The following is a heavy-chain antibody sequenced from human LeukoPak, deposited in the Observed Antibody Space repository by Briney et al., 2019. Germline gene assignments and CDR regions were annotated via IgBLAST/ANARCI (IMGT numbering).Heavy chain of an antibody. Sequence: GGSLRLSCAASGITFSSYGMHWVRQAPGKVLEWVAFIRYDGSNTYYADSAKGRFTISRDNSKNTLYLQMNSLRAEDTAVYYCAKLVGGTSVDYWGQGTLVTVSS. CDR3: AKLVGGTSVDY. CDR1: GITFSSYG. CDR2: IRYDGSNT. V-gene: IGHV3-30*02. J-gene: IGHJ4*02. D-gene: IGHD1-26*01.